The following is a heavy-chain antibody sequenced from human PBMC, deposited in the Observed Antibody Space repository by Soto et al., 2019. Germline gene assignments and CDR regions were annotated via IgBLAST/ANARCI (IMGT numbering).Heavy chain of an antibody. Sequence: QVQLVESGGGVVQPGRSLRLSCAASGFSFSTYAMHWVRQTPGKGLEWVAVISYDGDHKYYTDSVKGRFTISRDNSKNTLYLLRNSLRSEDTAIYYCAGDPATQDNDVLTGCFHFDYWGQGTLVTVSS. V-gene: IGHV3-30-3*01. D-gene: IGHD3-9*01. CDR2: ISYDGDHK. CDR1: GFSFSTYA. J-gene: IGHJ4*02. CDR3: AGDPATQDNDVLTGCFHFDY.